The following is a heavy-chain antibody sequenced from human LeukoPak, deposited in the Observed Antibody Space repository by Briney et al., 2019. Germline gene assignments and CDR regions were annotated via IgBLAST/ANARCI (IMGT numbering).Heavy chain of an antibody. D-gene: IGHD6-19*01. Sequence: SETLSLTCTVSGGSISHFYWSWIRQSPGKGLEWIGYIYYTGSTIYNPSLKSRVTISVDTSKNQFSLKLTSVTAADTAVYYCARQRVGYSSGWYPRWFDPWGQGTLVTVSS. V-gene: IGHV4-59*08. CDR3: ARQRVGYSSGWYPRWFDP. CDR1: GGSISHFY. CDR2: IYYTGST. J-gene: IGHJ5*02.